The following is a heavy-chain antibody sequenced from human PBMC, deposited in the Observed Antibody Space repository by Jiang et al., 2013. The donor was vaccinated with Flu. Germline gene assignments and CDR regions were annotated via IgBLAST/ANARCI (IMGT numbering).Heavy chain of an antibody. D-gene: IGHD4-11*01. CDR1: GYSFTSYW. Sequence: LRISCKGSGYSFTSYWITLGAARCPGKAWSGWGRIDPSDSYTNYSPSFQGHVTISADKSISTAYLQWSSLKASDTAMYYCASQSQSTVTTDYYYYGMDVWGQRDHGHRLL. J-gene: IGHJ6*01. CDR3: ASQSQSTVTTDYYYYGMDV. CDR2: IDPSDSYT. V-gene: IGHV5-10-1*01.